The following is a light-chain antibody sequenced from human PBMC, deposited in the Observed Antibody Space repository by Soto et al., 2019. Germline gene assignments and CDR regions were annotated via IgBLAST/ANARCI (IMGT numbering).Light chain of an antibody. CDR3: QQYYSTPPIT. V-gene: IGKV4-1*01. CDR2: WAS. CDR1: QSGLYSSTNKNY. J-gene: IGKJ5*01. Sequence: DIVMTQSPDSLAVSLGERATINCKSSQSGLYSSTNKNYLAWYQQKPGQPPKLLIYWASTRESGVPDRFSGSGSGTDFTRTISSLQAEDVAVYYCQQYYSTPPITFGQGPRLEIK.